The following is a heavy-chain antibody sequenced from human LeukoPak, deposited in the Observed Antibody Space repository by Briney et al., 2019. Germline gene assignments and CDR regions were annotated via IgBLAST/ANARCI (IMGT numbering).Heavy chain of an antibody. CDR2: FDPEDGET. D-gene: IGHD1-1*01. CDR1: GYTLTELS. V-gene: IGHV1-24*01. J-gene: IGHJ4*02. CDR3: ATAWREAGRVGYFDY. Sequence: GASVKVSCKVSGYTLTELSMHWVRQAPGKGLEWMGGFDPEDGETIYAQKFQGRVTMTEDTSTDTAYMELSSLRSEDTAVYYCATAWREAGRVGYFDYWGQGTLVTVSS.